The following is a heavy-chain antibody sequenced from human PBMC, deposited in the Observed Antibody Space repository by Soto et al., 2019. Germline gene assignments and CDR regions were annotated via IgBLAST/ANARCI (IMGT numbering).Heavy chain of an antibody. CDR2: IKQDGSEE. Sequence: GGSLRLSCAASGFKSNNYWMSWVRQAPGKGLEWVANIKQDGSEEYYVDSVKGRITISRDNAKNSPYLQMNSLRAADTAVYYCARDSVWYFNYWGLGTLVTVSA. J-gene: IGHJ4*02. CDR1: GFKSNNYW. D-gene: IGHD2-21*01. CDR3: ARDSVWYFNY. V-gene: IGHV3-7*03.